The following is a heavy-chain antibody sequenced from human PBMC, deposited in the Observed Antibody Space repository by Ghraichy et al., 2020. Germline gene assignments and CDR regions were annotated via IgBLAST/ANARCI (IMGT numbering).Heavy chain of an antibody. J-gene: IGHJ4*03. V-gene: IGHV1-2*06. CDR3: ARENLVGPSRDGSNLDG. CDR2: INPYSGGT. D-gene: IGHD3-10*01. Sequence: ASVKVSCKASGYTFTGYYIHWVRQAPGQGLEWKGRINPYSGGTYYAQKFQGRFTLASDTSISTAYMELSSLRSDDAAVYFCARENLVGPSRDGSNLDGWAQGTFVPDSS. CDR1: GYTFTGYY.